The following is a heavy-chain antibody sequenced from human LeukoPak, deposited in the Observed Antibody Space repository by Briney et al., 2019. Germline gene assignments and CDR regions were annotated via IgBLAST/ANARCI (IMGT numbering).Heavy chain of an antibody. Sequence: ASVKVSCKASGYTFTSYDINWVRQATGQGLEWMGWMNPNSGNTGYAQKFQGRVTMTRNTSISTAYMELSSLRSEDTAVYYCARTPGGCSSTSCGQYYYYMDVWGKGTTVTVSS. J-gene: IGHJ6*03. CDR2: MNPNSGNT. V-gene: IGHV1-8*01. CDR3: ARTPGGCSSTSCGQYYYYMDV. CDR1: GYTFTSYD. D-gene: IGHD2-2*01.